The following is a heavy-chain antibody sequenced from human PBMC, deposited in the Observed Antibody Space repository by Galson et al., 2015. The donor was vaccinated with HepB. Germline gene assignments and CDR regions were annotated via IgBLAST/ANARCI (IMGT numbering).Heavy chain of an antibody. CDR2: INPSGGST. CDR1: GYTFTSYY. D-gene: IGHD1-26*01. V-gene: IGHV1-46*04. Sequence: SVKVSCKASGYTFTSYYMHWVRQAPGQGLEWMGIINPSGGSTSYAQKLQGRVTMTRDTSTSTVYMELSSLRSEDTAVYYCATVVYSGSYSLDYWGQGTMVTVSS. J-gene: IGHJ4*02. CDR3: ATVVYSGSYSLDY.